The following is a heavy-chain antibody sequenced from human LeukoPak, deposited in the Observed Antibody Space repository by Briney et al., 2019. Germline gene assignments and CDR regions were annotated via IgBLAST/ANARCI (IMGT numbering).Heavy chain of an antibody. V-gene: IGHV4-39*07. Sequence: SETLSLTCTVSGGSISRSSYYWGWIRQPPGKGLEWIGSIYYSGNTYYNQSLKSRVTISVDTSKNQFSLKLSSVTAADTAVYYCARDGGYCSSTSCYPFFDYWGQGTLVTVSS. CDR2: IYYSGNT. J-gene: IGHJ4*02. D-gene: IGHD2-2*01. CDR1: GGSISRSSYY. CDR3: ARDGGYCSSTSCYPFFDY.